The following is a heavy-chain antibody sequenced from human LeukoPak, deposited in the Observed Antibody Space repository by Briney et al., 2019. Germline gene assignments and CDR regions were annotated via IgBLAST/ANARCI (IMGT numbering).Heavy chain of an antibody. D-gene: IGHD3-16*01. J-gene: IGHJ6*02. V-gene: IGHV1-2*02. CDR3: ARDPLYDYVWEGMDV. CDR1: GYTFTGYY. CDR2: INPNSGGT. Sequence: ASVKVSCKASGYTFTGYYMHWVRQAPGQGLEWMGWINPNSGGTNYAQKFQGRVTMTRGTSISTAYMELSRLRSDDTAVYYCARDPLYDYVWEGMDVWGQGTTVTVSS.